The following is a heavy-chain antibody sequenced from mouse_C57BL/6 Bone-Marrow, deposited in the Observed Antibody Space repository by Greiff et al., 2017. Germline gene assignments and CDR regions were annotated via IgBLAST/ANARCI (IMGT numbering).Heavy chain of an antibody. D-gene: IGHD2-5*01. CDR2: IDPSDSYT. J-gene: IGHJ1*03. V-gene: IGHV1-69*01. CDR3: ARGSCSNYEGYFDV. CDR1: GYTFTSYW. Sequence: QVQLQQPGAELVMPGASVKLSCKASGYTFTSYWMHWVKQRPGQGLEWIGEIDPSDSYTNYNQKFKSKSTLTVDKSSSTAYMQLSSLTSEDSAVYYGARGSCSNYEGYFDVWGTGTTVTVSS.